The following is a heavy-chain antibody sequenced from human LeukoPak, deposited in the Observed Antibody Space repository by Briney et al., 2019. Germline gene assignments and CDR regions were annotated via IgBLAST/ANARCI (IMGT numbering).Heavy chain of an antibody. J-gene: IGHJ4*02. CDR1: GFTFSDYY. Sequence: PGGSLRLSCAASGFTFSDYYMSWIRQAPGKGLEWVSYISSSGSTIYYADSVKGRFTISRDNAKNSLYLQMNSLRAVDTAVYYCAREARYCSSASCSRVDYWGQGTLVTVSS. V-gene: IGHV3-11*01. CDR2: ISSSGSTI. CDR3: AREARYCSSASCSRVDY. D-gene: IGHD2-2*01.